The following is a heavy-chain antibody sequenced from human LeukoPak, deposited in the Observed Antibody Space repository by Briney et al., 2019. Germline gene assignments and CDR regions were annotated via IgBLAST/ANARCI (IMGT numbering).Heavy chain of an antibody. CDR1: GGSINSYY. V-gene: IGHV4-59*08. D-gene: IGHD6-19*01. J-gene: IGHJ6*02. Sequence: SDTLSLTCTVSGGSINSYYWIWIHQPPAKGLQWIGYIYYSGSTNYNPSLKSRVTITVDTSKNQFSLNLSSVTAADTPVYYCARCKHSSSGWYYYYGMDVWGQGTTVTVSS. CDR3: ARCKHSSSGWYYYYGMDV. CDR2: IYYSGST.